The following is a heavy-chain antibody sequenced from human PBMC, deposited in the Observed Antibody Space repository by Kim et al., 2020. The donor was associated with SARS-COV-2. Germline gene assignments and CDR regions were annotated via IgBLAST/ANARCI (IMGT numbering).Heavy chain of an antibody. CDR1: GYTFTSYG. J-gene: IGHJ3*02. Sequence: ASVKVSCKASGYTFTSYGISWVRQAPGQGLEWMGWISAHNGNTNYAQKVQGRVTMTTDTSTSTAHMELRSLRSDDTAVYYCARDEGTTSVDGFDIWGQGTVVTVSS. CDR3: ARDEGTTSVDGFDI. V-gene: IGHV1-18*01. CDR2: ISAHNGNT. D-gene: IGHD2-2*01.